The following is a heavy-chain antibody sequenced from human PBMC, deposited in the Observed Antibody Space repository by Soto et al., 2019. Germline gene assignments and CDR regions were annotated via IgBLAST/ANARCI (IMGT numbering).Heavy chain of an antibody. CDR3: ACRALTTLTYFDY. V-gene: IGHV1-69*13. J-gene: IGHJ4*02. Sequence: SVKVSCKASGGTFSSYAISWVRQAPGQGLEWMGGIIPIFGTANYAQKFQGRVTITADESTSTAYMELSSLRSEDTAVYYCACRALTTLTYFDYWGQGTLVTVSS. D-gene: IGHD4-4*01. CDR1: GGTFSSYA. CDR2: IIPIFGTA.